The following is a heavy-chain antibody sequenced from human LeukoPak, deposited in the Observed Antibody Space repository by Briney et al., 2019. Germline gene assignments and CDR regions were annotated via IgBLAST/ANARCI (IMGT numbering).Heavy chain of an antibody. V-gene: IGHV3-23*01. Sequence: GGSLRXXCAXSGXXFANHAXXWVRQTPGKGLGWGSAISGGGDITYYADSVTGRFTISRDNSKDTLFLQMHSLRPGDTAVYYCVREDTPATANYWGQGTLVTISS. CDR2: ISGGGDIT. CDR3: VREDTPATANY. J-gene: IGHJ4*02. CDR1: GXXFANHA. D-gene: IGHD2-21*02.